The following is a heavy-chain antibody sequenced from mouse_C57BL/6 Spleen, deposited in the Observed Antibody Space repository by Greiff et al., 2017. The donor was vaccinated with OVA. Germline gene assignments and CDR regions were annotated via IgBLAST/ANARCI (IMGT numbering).Heavy chain of an antibody. D-gene: IGHD1-1*01. J-gene: IGHJ3*01. CDR1: GYTFTDYN. Sequence: VHVKQSGPELVKPGASVKMSCQASGYTFTDYNMHWVKQSHGKSLEWIGYINPNNGGTSYNQKCKGKATLTVNKYSSTAYMELRSLTSEDSAVYYCAQRDDYYGWFAYWGQGTLVTVSA. V-gene: IGHV1-22*01. CDR3: AQRDDYYGWFAY. CDR2: INPNNGGT.